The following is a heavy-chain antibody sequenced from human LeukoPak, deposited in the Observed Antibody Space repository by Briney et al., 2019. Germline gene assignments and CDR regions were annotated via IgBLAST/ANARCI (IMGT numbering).Heavy chain of an antibody. Sequence: SVKVSCKASGGTFSSYAISWVRQAPGQGLEWMGRIIPIFGTANYAQEFQGRVTITTDESTSTAYMELSSLRSEDTAVYYCARDGGYSGYDKGFYWGQGTLVTVSS. CDR2: IIPIFGTA. D-gene: IGHD5-12*01. CDR1: GGTFSSYA. V-gene: IGHV1-69*05. CDR3: ARDGGYSGYDKGFY. J-gene: IGHJ4*02.